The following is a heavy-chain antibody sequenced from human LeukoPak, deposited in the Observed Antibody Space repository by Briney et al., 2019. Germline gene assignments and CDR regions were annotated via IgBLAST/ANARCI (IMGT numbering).Heavy chain of an antibody. J-gene: IGHJ4*02. CDR2: IYSGGAT. D-gene: IGHD5-18*01. V-gene: IGHV3-66*01. Sequence: GGSLRLSCAALGFTVSSNYMSWVRQAPGKGLEWVSVIYSGGATYYADSVKGRFTISRDNSKNTVFLQMNSLRAEDTAVYHCARDALGRGSSYLTGDQWGQGTLVTVSA. CDR1: GFTVSSNY. CDR3: ARDALGRGSSYLTGDQ.